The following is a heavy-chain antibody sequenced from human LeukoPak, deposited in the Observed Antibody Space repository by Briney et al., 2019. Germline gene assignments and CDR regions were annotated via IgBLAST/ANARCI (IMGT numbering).Heavy chain of an antibody. Sequence: GSLRLSCAASGFTSSSYWMSWVRQAPGKGLEWVANKKQDGSEKYYVDSVKGRFTIPRDNAKNSLYLQMNSLRAEDTAVYYCARDDCSSISCYHNWFDPWGQGTLVTVSS. CDR3: ARDDCSSISCYHNWFDP. J-gene: IGHJ5*02. CDR1: GFTSSSYW. D-gene: IGHD2-2*01. V-gene: IGHV3-7*01. CDR2: KKQDGSEK.